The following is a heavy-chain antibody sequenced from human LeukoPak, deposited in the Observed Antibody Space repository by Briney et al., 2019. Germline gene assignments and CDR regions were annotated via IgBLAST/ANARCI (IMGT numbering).Heavy chain of an antibody. Sequence: SETLSFTCAVYGGSFSGYYWSWIRQPPGKGLEWIGEINHSGSTNYNPSLKSRVTISVDTSKNQFSLKLSSVTAADTAVYYCATTYGEYPYNWFDPWGQGTLVTVSS. CDR3: ATTYGEYPYNWFDP. J-gene: IGHJ5*02. CDR1: GGSFSGYY. CDR2: INHSGST. D-gene: IGHD4-17*01. V-gene: IGHV4-34*01.